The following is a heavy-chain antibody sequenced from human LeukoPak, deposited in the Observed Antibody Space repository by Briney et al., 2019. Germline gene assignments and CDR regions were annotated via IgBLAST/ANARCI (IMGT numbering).Heavy chain of an antibody. V-gene: IGHV4-4*09. CDR2: IYTSGST. CDR3: ARGSPRKSKSYFDY. Sequence: SETLSLTCTVSGGSISSYYWGWIRQPPGKGLEWIGYIYTSGSTNYNPSLKSRVTISVDTSKNQFSLKLSSVTAADTAVYYCARGSPRKSKSYFDYWGQGTLVTVSS. CDR1: GGSISSYY. J-gene: IGHJ4*02.